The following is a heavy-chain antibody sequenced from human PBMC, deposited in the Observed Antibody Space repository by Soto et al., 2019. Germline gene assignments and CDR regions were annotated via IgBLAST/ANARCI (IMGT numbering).Heavy chain of an antibody. CDR3: VRDIWDTSGWYFDY. D-gene: IGHD6-19*01. V-gene: IGHV3-33*01. Sequence: QVQLVESGGGVVQPGRSLRLSCAASGFPFSPYGMHWVRQAPGKGLEWVALIYFDGSNKYYSDSVKGRFTIPRDNSNNTLYLQMNSLRAEDTATYYCVRDIWDTSGWYFDYWGQGALVTVSS. CDR1: GFPFSPYG. CDR2: IYFDGSNK. J-gene: IGHJ4*02.